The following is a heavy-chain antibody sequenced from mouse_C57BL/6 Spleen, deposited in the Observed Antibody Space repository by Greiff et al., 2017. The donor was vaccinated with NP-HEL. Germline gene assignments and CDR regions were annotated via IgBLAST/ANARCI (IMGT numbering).Heavy chain of an antibody. Sequence: EVQLQESEGGLVQPGSSMKLSCTASGFTFSDYYMAWVRQVPEKGLEWVANINYDGSSTYYLDSLKSRFIISRDNAKNILYLQMSSLKSEDTATYYCARSDYDWYFDVWGTGTTVTVSS. V-gene: IGHV5-16*01. J-gene: IGHJ1*03. CDR1: GFTFSDYY. D-gene: IGHD2-4*01. CDR3: ARSDYDWYFDV. CDR2: INYDGSST.